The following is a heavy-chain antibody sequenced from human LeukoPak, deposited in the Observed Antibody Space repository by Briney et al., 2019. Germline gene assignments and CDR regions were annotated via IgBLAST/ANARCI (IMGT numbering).Heavy chain of an antibody. J-gene: IGHJ6*02. CDR3: ARRVRLWTNDLYYYGTDV. Sequence: SETLSLTCTVSGGSINNYYWSWIRQPAGKGLEWIGRIYTSGSTNYNPSLMRRVTMSVDTSKNQFSLKVRSVTAADSAVYYCARRVRLWTNDLYYYGTDVWGQGTTVTVSS. D-gene: IGHD1-1*01. CDR2: IYTSGST. V-gene: IGHV4-4*07. CDR1: GGSINNYY.